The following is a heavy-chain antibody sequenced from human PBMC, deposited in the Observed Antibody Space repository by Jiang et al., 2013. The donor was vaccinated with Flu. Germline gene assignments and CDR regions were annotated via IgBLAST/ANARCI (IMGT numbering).Heavy chain of an antibody. V-gene: IGHV6-1*01. J-gene: IGHJ2*01. CDR1: GDSVSSNSAA. CDR2: TYYRSKWYN. CDR3: AREAYYYDSSGYYLGYFDL. D-gene: IGHD3-22*01. Sequence: QTLSLTCAISGDSVSSNSAAWNWIRQSPSRGLEWLGRTYYRSKWYNDYAVSVKSRITINPDTSKNQFSLRLNSVTPEDTAVYYCAREAYYYDSSGYYLGYFDLWGRGTLVTVSS.